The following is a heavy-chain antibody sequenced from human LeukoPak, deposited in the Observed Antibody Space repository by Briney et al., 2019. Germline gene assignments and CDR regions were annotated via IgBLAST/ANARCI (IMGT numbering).Heavy chain of an antibody. D-gene: IGHD3-22*01. CDR1: GFTFSSYS. Sequence: GGSLRLSCAASGFTFSSYSMNWVRQAPGKGLEWVSSISSSSSYIYYADSVKGRFTISRDNAKNSLYLQMNSLRAEDTAVYYCAKARGWLYNAFDIWGQGTMVTVSS. J-gene: IGHJ3*02. V-gene: IGHV3-21*01. CDR2: ISSSSSYI. CDR3: AKARGWLYNAFDI.